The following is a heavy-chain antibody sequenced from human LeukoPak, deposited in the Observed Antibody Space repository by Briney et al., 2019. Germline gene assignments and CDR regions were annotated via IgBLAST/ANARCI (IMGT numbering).Heavy chain of an antibody. CDR3: ALRTTVYADHY. Sequence: PGGSLRLSCAASGFIFSSYAMTWVRQAPGKGLEWVSSISDSGHTTYYADSVKGRFTISRDNSKNTLYLQMNSLRAEDTAVYYCALRTTVYADHYWGQGTLVTVSS. J-gene: IGHJ4*02. CDR1: GFIFSSYA. V-gene: IGHV3-23*01. CDR2: ISDSGHTT. D-gene: IGHD4-17*01.